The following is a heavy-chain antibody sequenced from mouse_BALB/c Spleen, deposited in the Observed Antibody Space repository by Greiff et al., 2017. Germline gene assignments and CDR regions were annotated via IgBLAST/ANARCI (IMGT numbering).Heavy chain of an antibody. V-gene: IGHV1-67*01. Sequence: VQLQQSGPELVRPGVSVKISCKGSGYTFTDYAMHWVKQSHAKSLEWIGVISTYYGNTNYNQKFKGKATMTVDKSSSTAYMELARLTSEDSAIYYCARSYYGSSYFDYWGQGTTLTVSS. CDR2: ISTYYGNT. D-gene: IGHD1-1*01. J-gene: IGHJ2*01. CDR3: ARSYYGSSYFDY. CDR1: GYTFTDYA.